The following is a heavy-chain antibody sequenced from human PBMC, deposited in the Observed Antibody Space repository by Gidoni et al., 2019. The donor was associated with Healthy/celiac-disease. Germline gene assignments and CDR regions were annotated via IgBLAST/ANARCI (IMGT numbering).Heavy chain of an antibody. CDR3: AKDPHDYGDDYYFDY. J-gene: IGHJ4*02. Sequence: QVQLVESGGGVVQPGRSLRLPCAASGFTFSSYGMHWVRQAPGKGLEWVAVISYDGSNKYYADSVKGRFTISRDNSKNTLYLQMNSLRAEDTAVYYCAKDPHDYGDDYYFDYWGQGTLVTVSS. CDR2: ISYDGSNK. V-gene: IGHV3-30*18. CDR1: GFTFSSYG. D-gene: IGHD4-17*01.